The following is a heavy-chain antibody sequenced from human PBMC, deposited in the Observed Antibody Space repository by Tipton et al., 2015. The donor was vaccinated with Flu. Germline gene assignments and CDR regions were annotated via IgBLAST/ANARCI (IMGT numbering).Heavy chain of an antibody. CDR2: IFTIGGT. Sequence: TLSLTCTVSGGSISRYYWSWIRQPAGKGLEWIGRIFTIGGTNYNPSLQSRVTMSVDTSKNHFSLKLSSLTAADTAVYYCARGSGSGTYMIFDFWGQGTLATVSS. CDR3: ARGSGSGTYMIFDF. J-gene: IGHJ4*02. CDR1: GGSISRYY. D-gene: IGHD3-10*01. V-gene: IGHV4-4*07.